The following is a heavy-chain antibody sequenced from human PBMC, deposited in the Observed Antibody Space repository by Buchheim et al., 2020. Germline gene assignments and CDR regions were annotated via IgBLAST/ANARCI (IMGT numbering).Heavy chain of an antibody. CDR3: ARVRLEKDILTDTNWFDP. Sequence: QVQLQESGPGLVKPSQTLSLTCTVSGGSISSGDYYWSWIRQPPGKGLEWIGYIYYSGSTYYNPSLKSRVTISVDTSKNKFSLKLSSVTAADTAVYYCARVRLEKDILTDTNWFDPWGQGTL. D-gene: IGHD3-9*01. CDR2: IYYSGST. CDR1: GGSISSGDYY. J-gene: IGHJ5*02. V-gene: IGHV4-30-4*01.